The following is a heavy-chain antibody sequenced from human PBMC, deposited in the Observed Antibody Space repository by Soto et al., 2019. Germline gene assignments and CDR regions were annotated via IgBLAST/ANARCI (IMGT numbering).Heavy chain of an antibody. Sequence: QVQLVQSGAEVKKPGSSVKVSCKASGGTFSTYPISWVRQAPGQGLEWMGGINPIFGTANYAQKLQGRVTITADESTTTAYMQLSSLGSDDTAVYYCASLRSSNSEAYQHWGQGTLVTVSS. V-gene: IGHV1-69*12. D-gene: IGHD4-4*01. CDR3: ASLRSSNSEAYQH. CDR2: INPIFGTA. J-gene: IGHJ1*01. CDR1: GGTFSTYP.